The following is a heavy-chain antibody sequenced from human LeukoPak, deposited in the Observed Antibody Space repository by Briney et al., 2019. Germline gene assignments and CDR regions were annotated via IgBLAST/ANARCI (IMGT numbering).Heavy chain of an antibody. D-gene: IGHD3-3*01. CDR1: GYTFTSYD. CDR2: MNPNSGNT. V-gene: IGHV1-8*01. CDR3: ARALRQRPITIFGVVTTKDYYYYYMDV. J-gene: IGHJ6*03. Sequence: RASVRVSCKASGYTFTSYDINWVRQAPGQGLEWMGWMNPNSGNTDYAQTLQGRVTMTRNTSISTAYMELSSLRSEDTAVYYCARALRQRPITIFGVVTTKDYYYYYMDVWGKGTTVTVSS.